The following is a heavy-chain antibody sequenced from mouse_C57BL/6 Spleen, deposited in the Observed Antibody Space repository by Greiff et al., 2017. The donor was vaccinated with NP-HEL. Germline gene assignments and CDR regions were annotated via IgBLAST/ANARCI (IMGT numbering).Heavy chain of an antibody. CDR3: TRRLGLGYFDY. CDR1: GFTFSDAW. CDR2: IRNKANNPAT. D-gene: IGHD4-1*01. Sequence: EVKLQESGGGLVQPGGSMKLSCAASGFTFSDAWMDWVRQSPEKGLEWVAEIRNKANNPATYYAESVKGRFTISRDDSKSSVYLQMNSLRAEDTGIYYCTRRLGLGYFDYWGQGTTLTVSS. J-gene: IGHJ2*01. V-gene: IGHV6-6*01.